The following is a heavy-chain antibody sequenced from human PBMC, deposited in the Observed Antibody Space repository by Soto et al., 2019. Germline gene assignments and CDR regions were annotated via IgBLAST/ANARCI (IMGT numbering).Heavy chain of an antibody. V-gene: IGHV3-74*01. CDR3: TRGGLEPFDF. Sequence: GGSLGLFFAVSGFTFGKYWMPWVRQAPGKGLVWVSRINDYATTINYADSVKGRFTMSRDNAKNTLYLQMKSLKVEDTAVYYWTRGGLEPFDFWGQGALVTVSS. D-gene: IGHD1-1*01. J-gene: IGHJ4*02. CDR2: INDYATTI. CDR1: GFTFGKYW.